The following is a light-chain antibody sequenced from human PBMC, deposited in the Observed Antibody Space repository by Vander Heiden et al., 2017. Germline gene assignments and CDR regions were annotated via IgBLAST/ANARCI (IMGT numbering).Light chain of an antibody. CDR2: HVS. V-gene: IGKV3D-15*01. J-gene: IGKJ4*01. CDR3: QHYTNWPH. CDR1: QTVSND. Sequence: EIVMTQSPATLSLSPGERATLSCRASQTVSNDLAWYQQKPGQAPRLLIYHVSTRDAGIPDRFSGSGSGTEFTLTISSLESEDFAVYYCQHYTNWPHFGGGTKVXV.